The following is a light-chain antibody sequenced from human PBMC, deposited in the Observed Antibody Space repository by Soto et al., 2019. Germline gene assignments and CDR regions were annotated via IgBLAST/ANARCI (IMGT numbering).Light chain of an antibody. V-gene: IGKV3-15*01. J-gene: IGKJ1*01. CDR2: GAP. CDR3: QQYNSLWT. Sequence: EIVMTQSPVTLSVSPGERATLSCRASQSISSSLAWYQQQPGQAPRLLISGAPTRATGIPARFSGSGSGTEFTLTISSLQSEDFATYYCQQYNSLWTFGQGTKVDIK. CDR1: QSISSS.